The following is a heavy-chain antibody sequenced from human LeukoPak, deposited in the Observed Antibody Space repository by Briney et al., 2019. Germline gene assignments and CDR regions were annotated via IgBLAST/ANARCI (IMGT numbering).Heavy chain of an antibody. CDR2: IIPIFGTA. Sequence: ASVKVSCKASGGTFSSYAISWVRQAPGQGLEWMGGIIPIFGTANYAQKFQGRVTITTVESTSTAYMELSSLRSEDTAVYYCARTIRAAGQFDYWGQGTLVTVSS. D-gene: IGHD6-13*01. CDR3: ARTIRAAGQFDY. CDR1: GGTFSSYA. J-gene: IGHJ4*02. V-gene: IGHV1-69*05.